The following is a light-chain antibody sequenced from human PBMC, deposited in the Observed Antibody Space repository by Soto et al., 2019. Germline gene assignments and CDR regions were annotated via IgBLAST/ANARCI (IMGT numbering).Light chain of an antibody. Sequence: QSVLTQPRSVSGSPGQSVTISCTGTSSDVGGYNYVSWYEQHPVKAPKLMIYDVTKRPPGVPDRFSGSKSGNTASLTISGLQAEDEADYYCCSYAGSYTWVFGTGTKLTVL. CDR3: CSYAGSYTWV. CDR2: DVT. J-gene: IGLJ1*01. CDR1: SSDVGGYNY. V-gene: IGLV2-11*01.